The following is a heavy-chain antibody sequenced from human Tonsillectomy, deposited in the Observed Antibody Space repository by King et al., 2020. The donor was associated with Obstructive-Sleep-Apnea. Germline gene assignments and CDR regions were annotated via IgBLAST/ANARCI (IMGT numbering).Heavy chain of an antibody. CDR3: AMGSGYSYALDY. V-gene: IGHV4-34*01. Sequence: VQLQQWGAGLLKPSETLSLTCAVYGGSFSGYYWSWIRQPPGKGLEWIGEINHSGSTNYNPSLKSRVTISVDTSKNQFSLKLSSVTAADTAVYYCAMGSGYSYALDYWGQGTLVTVSS. J-gene: IGHJ4*02. D-gene: IGHD5-18*01. CDR2: INHSGST. CDR1: GGSFSGYY.